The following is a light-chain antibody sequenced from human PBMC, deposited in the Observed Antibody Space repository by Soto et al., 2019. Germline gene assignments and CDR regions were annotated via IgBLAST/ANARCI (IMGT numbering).Light chain of an antibody. CDR2: EVN. J-gene: IGLJ1*01. V-gene: IGLV2-8*01. Sequence: QSALTQPPSASGSPGQSVSISCTGTSSDVGGYNYVSWYQQHPGKAPKLMIYEVNKRPSGVPDRFSGSKSGNTASLTVSGLQAEDEADYYCSSYEASRNVFGTGTKATV. CDR1: SSDVGGYNY. CDR3: SSYEASRNV.